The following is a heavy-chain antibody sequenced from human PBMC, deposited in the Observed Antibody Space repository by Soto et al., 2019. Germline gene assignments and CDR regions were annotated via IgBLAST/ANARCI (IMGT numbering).Heavy chain of an antibody. CDR2: IYYSGNT. D-gene: IGHD2-21*01. V-gene: IGHV4-61*08. Sequence: SETLSLTCTVSGGSISSGGYYWSWIRQPPGKGLEWIGYIYYSGNTHYNPSLESRVTISVDTSKNQFSLNLRSVTAADTAVYYCARHVEGIVRLDPWGQGTLVTVSS. CDR1: GGSISSGGYY. J-gene: IGHJ5*02. CDR3: ARHVEGIVRLDP.